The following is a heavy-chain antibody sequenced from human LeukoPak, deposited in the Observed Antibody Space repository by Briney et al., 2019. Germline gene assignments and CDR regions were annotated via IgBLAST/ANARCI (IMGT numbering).Heavy chain of an antibody. CDR1: GGSISTSHY. CDR3: ARESWPGYYDSGVQDGLDI. J-gene: IGHJ3*02. D-gene: IGHD3-22*01. V-gene: IGHV4-39*07. CDR2: ISHSGST. Sequence: SETLSLTCTISGGSISTSHYWGWIRQAPGKGLEWIGSISHSGSTYYNPSLKSRISISVDTSKNQFSLKLTSVTAADTALYYCARESWPGYYDSGVQDGLDIWGQGTMVTVSS.